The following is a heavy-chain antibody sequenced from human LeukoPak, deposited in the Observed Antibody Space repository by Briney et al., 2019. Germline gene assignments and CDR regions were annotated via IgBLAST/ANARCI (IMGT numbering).Heavy chain of an antibody. CDR2: ISYDGSNK. CDR3: AREKAVQLKFSLDY. V-gene: IGHV3-30-3*01. J-gene: IGHJ4*02. Sequence: GGSLRLSCAASGFTISSYAMHWVRQAPGKGLEWVAVISYDGSNKYYADSVKGRFTISRDNSKNTLYLQMNSLRAEDTAVYYCAREKAVQLKFSLDYWGQGSLVTVSS. CDR1: GFTISSYA. D-gene: IGHD1-1*01.